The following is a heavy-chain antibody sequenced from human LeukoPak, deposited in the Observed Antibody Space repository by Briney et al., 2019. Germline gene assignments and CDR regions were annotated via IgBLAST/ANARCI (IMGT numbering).Heavy chain of an antibody. CDR1: GYTFSDYS. CDR2: INPNNGGT. V-gene: IGHV1-2*02. Sequence: EASVRVSSTASGYTFSDYSMHSVRQAPGQGLEWMGWINPNNGGTKYVQKFQGRVSITRDTSISTVYMEVRRLRSDDTAVYYCARDNYGSGSDCKYWGQGTLVTVSS. D-gene: IGHD3-10*01. J-gene: IGHJ4*02. CDR3: ARDNYGSGSDCKY.